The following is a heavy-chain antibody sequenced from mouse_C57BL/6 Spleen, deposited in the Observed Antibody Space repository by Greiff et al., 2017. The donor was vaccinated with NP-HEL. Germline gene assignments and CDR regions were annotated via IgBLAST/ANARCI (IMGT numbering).Heavy chain of an antibody. CDR2: ISSGSSTI. D-gene: IGHD2-4*01. J-gene: IGHJ4*01. Sequence: EVQLVESGGGLVKPGGSLKLSCAASGFTFSDYGMHWVRQAPEKGLEWVAYISSGSSTIYYADTVKGRFTISRDNAKNTLFLQMTSLRSEDTAMYYCTRRELRRTHAMDYWGQGTSVTVSS. CDR1: GFTFSDYG. V-gene: IGHV5-17*01. CDR3: TRRELRRTHAMDY.